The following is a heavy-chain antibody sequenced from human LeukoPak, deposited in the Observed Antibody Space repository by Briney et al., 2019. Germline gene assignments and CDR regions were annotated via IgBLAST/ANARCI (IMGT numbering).Heavy chain of an antibody. CDR1: GGSISSSSYY. D-gene: IGHD3-22*01. CDR3: ASERDYYDSSGYYNVGYFDY. V-gene: IGHV4-39*07. CDR2: IYYSGST. J-gene: IGHJ4*02. Sequence: PSEPLSLTCTVSGGSISSSSYYWGWIRQPPGKGLEWIGNIYYSGSTYYNPSLKSRVTISVDTSKNQFSLKLSSVTAADTAVYYCASERDYYDSSGYYNVGYFDYWGQGTLVTVSS.